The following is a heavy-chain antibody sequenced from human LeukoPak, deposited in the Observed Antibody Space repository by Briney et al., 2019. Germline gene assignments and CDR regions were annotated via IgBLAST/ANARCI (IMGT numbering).Heavy chain of an antibody. CDR1: GGSISSSSYY. D-gene: IGHD3-10*01. J-gene: IGHJ4*02. Sequence: SETLSLTCTVSGGSISSSSYYWGWIRQPPGKGLEWIGSIYYSGSTYYNPSLKSRVTISVDTSKNQFSLKLSSVTAADTAVYYCARTGYYGSGSYNGPFDYWGQGTLVTVSS. CDR2: IYYSGST. V-gene: IGHV4-39*01. CDR3: ARTGYYGSGSYNGPFDY.